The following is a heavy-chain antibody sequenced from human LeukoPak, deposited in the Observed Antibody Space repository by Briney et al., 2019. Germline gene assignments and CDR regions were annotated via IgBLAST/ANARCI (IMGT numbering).Heavy chain of an antibody. Sequence: GGSLRLSCTASGFSFSGHWMHWARQLPGKGLVWVSRISPTGSTTSYADSVKGRFTVSRDNAKNTLYLQVNNLRTEDTAVYYCARGPNSNWSGLDFWGQGTLPTVSS. CDR1: GFSFSGHW. D-gene: IGHD6-6*01. V-gene: IGHV3-74*01. CDR3: ARGPNSNWSGLDF. CDR2: ISPTGSTT. J-gene: IGHJ4*02.